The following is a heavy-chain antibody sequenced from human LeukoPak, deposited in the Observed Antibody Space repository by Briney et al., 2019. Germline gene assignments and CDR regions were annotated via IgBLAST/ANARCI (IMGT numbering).Heavy chain of an antibody. V-gene: IGHV3-7*04. CDR1: GFAFRYYL. D-gene: IGHD5-24*01. Sequence: GGSLRLSCEVSGFAFRYYLMGGVRQARGKGLEWVDMISHDGSGKYYVDSVQGRFTISRDNVENSLYLQMNSLRADDPAVYHCGRARRGEDGYRKNWGQGTLVTVSS. CDR2: ISHDGSGK. J-gene: IGHJ4*02. CDR3: GRARRGEDGYRKN.